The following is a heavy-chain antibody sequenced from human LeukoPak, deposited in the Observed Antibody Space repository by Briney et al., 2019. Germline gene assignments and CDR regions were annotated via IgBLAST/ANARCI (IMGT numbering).Heavy chain of an antibody. V-gene: IGHV1-18*01. CDR2: ISAYNGNT. CDR1: GYTFTSNG. D-gene: IGHD5-12*01. CDR3: ARVDIVATFTPWFDP. Sequence: GASVKVSCKASGYTFTSNGISWVRQAPGQGLEWMGWISAYNGNTNYAQKLQGRVTMTTDTSTSTAYMELRSLRSDDTAVYYCARVDIVATFTPWFDPWGQGTLVTVSS. J-gene: IGHJ5*02.